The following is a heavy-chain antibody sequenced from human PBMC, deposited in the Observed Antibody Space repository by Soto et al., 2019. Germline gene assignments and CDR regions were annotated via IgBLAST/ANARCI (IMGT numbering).Heavy chain of an antibody. CDR2: IIPIFGTA. Sequence: ASVKVSCKASGGTFSSYAISWVRQAPGQGLEWMGGIIPIFGTANYAQKFQGGVTITADESTSTAYMELSSLRSEDTAVYYCARDPYCSGGSCYSDAFDIWGQGTMVTVSS. CDR3: ARDPYCSGGSCYSDAFDI. V-gene: IGHV1-69*13. D-gene: IGHD2-15*01. J-gene: IGHJ3*02. CDR1: GGTFSSYA.